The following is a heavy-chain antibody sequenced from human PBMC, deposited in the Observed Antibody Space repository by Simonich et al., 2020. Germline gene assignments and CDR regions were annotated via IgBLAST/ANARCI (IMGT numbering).Heavy chain of an antibody. CDR2: INPNRGGT. CDR3: ARGRLTGDKGAFDI. CDR1: GYTFTGYY. Sequence: QVQLVQSGAEVKKPGASVKVSCKASGYTFTGYYMHWVRQAPGQGLEWWGWINPNRGGTNYAQKLQGRVTMTRDTSISTAYMELSRLRSDDTAVYYCARGRLTGDKGAFDIWGQGTMVTVSS. V-gene: IGHV1-2*02. J-gene: IGHJ3*02. D-gene: IGHD7-27*01.